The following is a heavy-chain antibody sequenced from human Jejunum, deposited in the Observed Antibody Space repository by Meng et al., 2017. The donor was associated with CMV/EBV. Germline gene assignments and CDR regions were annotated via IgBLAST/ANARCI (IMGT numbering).Heavy chain of an antibody. Sequence: SGFTFSSYAMSWVRQAPGKGLEWVSAISGSGGSTYYADSVKGRFTISRDNSKNTLYLQMNSLRAEDTAVYYCARLYDSAYDLNTFDIWGQGTVVTVSS. CDR3: ARLYDSAYDLNTFDI. D-gene: IGHD5-12*01. CDR2: ISGSGGST. CDR1: GFTFSSYA. J-gene: IGHJ3*02. V-gene: IGHV3-23*01.